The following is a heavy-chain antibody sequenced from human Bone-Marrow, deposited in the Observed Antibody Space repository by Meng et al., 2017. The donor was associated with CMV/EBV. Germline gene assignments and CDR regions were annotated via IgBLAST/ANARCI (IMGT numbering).Heavy chain of an antibody. CDR2: ISYDGSNK. V-gene: IGHV3-30*04. J-gene: IGHJ6*02. Sequence: GESLKISCAASGFTFRSYAMHWVRQAPGKGLEWVAVISYDGSNKYYADSVKGRFTISRDNSKNTLYLQMNSLRAEDTAVYYCARDMNCSSTSCYSTNYYYYYGMDVWGQGTTVTVSS. CDR1: GFTFRSYA. D-gene: IGHD2-2*01. CDR3: ARDMNCSSTSCYSTNYYYYYGMDV.